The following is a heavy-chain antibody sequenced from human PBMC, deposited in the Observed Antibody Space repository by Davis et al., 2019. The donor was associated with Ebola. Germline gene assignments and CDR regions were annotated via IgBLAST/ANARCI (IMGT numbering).Heavy chain of an antibody. V-gene: IGHV3-7*01. CDR3: ARDGAEMTAGDLYYYYYGMDV. J-gene: IGHJ6*02. CDR1: GFTFSTYW. Sequence: PGGSLRLSCAASGFTFSTYWMSWVRQAPGKGLEWVANIKQDGSERYYVDSVKGRFTISRDNAKNSLYLQMNSLRAEDTAVYYCARDGAEMTAGDLYYYYYGMDVWGQGTTVTVSS. CDR2: IKQDGSER. D-gene: IGHD2-21*02.